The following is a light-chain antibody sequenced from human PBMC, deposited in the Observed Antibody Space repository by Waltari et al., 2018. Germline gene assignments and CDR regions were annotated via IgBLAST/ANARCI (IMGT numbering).Light chain of an antibody. CDR1: GSNIGAGYD. CDR3: QSYDSSLSGSYV. V-gene: IGLV1-40*01. Sequence: QSVLTQPPSVSGAPGQRVTISCTGSGSNIGAGYDVPRYQQLPGTAPKLLIYGNSNRPSGVPDRFSGSKSGTSASLAITGLQAEDEADYYCQSYDSSLSGSYVFGTGTKVTVL. J-gene: IGLJ1*01. CDR2: GNS.